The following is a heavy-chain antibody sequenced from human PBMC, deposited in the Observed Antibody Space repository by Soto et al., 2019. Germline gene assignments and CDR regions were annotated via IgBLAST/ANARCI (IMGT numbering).Heavy chain of an antibody. CDR3: AKSPNFYCSSYHCYKYYFDY. D-gene: IGHD2-2*01. V-gene: IGHV3-30*18. J-gene: IGHJ4*02. CDR2: ISYDGSDK. Sequence: QEQLVESGGGGFLPGRSLRLSCAASGFTFNTFGMHWVGQAPGKGRGWVAVISYDGSDKYYSDSVRGRFTISRDNSMNTLYLQMNSLRTEDTAVYYCAKSPNFYCSSYHCYKYYFDYWGQGTLVTVSS. CDR1: GFTFNTFG.